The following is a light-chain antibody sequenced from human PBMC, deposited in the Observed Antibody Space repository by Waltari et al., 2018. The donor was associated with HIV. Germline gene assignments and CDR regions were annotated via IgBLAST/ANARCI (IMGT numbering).Light chain of an antibody. V-gene: IGKV1-8*01. CDR3: QQYYIFLYT. CDR2: AAS. J-gene: IGKJ2*01. CDR1: QDIWDY. Sequence: AIRITQSPPSFSASPGDRVTITCRASQDIWDYLAWYQQKPGKAPGLLMYAASALQNGVPSRFRGSGSGIEFSLNLRCLQSEDFATYYCQQYYIFLYTFAQRT.